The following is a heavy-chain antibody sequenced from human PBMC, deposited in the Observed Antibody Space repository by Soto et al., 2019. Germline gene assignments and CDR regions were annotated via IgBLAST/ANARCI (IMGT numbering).Heavy chain of an antibody. CDR1: GGSITSSSYY. D-gene: IGHD2-15*01. CDR2: IYYSGST. Sequence: QLQLQESGPGLVKPSETLSLTCTVSGGSITSSSYYWGWIRQPPGKGLEWIGNIYYSGSTYYNPSLKSRVTLSVDRSKNQFALKLSSVTAADTAMYHCTRRVYCSDGGCYAGGFHFDYWGQGTLVTVSS. CDR3: TRRVYCSDGGCYAGGFHFDY. J-gene: IGHJ4*02. V-gene: IGHV4-39*01.